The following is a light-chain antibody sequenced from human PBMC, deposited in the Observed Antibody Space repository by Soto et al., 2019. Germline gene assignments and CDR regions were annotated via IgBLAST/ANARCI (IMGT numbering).Light chain of an antibody. J-gene: IGKJ2*01. V-gene: IGKV3-15*01. CDR2: VAS. CDR1: QSVRDN. CDR3: QQHNDWPPST. Sequence: ETLLTQSPATLSVSPGERATLSCRASQSVRDNLAWYQQKPGQAPRLLIYVASTRAPGIPDRFSGSGFGTEFRLTISSLQSEDFAVYYCQQHNDWPPSTFGQGTKLEIK.